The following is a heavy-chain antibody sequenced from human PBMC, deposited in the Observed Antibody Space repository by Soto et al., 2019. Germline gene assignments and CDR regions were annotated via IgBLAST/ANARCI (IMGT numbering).Heavy chain of an antibody. CDR3: ARSRSTLTTRWFDP. CDR1: GFTFSSYG. J-gene: IGHJ5*02. V-gene: IGHV3-30*03. CDR2: ISYDGSNK. D-gene: IGHD1-1*01. Sequence: QVQLVESGGGVVQPGRSLRLSCAASGFTFSSYGMHWVRQAPGKGLEWVAVISYDGSNKYYADSVKGRFTISRDNSKNTRYLQKNSRRAEETAVYYWARSRSTLTTRWFDPWGRGALVTVSS.